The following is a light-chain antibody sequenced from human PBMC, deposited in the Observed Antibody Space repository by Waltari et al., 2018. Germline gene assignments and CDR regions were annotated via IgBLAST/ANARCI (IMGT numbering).Light chain of an antibody. CDR2: EVT. J-gene: IGLJ1*01. CDR3: CSYAGLGIYV. CDR1: SRDVGNYNL. V-gene: IGLV2-23*02. Sequence: QSGLTQPASVSGSPGQSITISCTGTSRDVGNYNLVSWHQQYPGKAPKLMVYEVTKRTSGVSDRFSGSKSGNTASLTIYGLQSEDEADYYCCSYAGLGIYVFGTGTKVTVL.